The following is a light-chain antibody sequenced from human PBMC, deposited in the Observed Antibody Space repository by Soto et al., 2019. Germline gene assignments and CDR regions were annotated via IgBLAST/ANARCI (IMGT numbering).Light chain of an antibody. CDR2: LGS. Sequence: IVMTQSPLSLPVTPGEPASISCRSSQSLLHSNGYNYLYSYLQKPGQSPQLLIYLGSNRASGVPDRFSGSGSGRDFTLQLSRVEAEDVCVSYVMLAIQFPPEFTFGPGTKVDIK. V-gene: IGKV2-28*01. CDR1: QSLLHSNGYNY. J-gene: IGKJ3*01. CDR3: MLAIQFPPEFT.